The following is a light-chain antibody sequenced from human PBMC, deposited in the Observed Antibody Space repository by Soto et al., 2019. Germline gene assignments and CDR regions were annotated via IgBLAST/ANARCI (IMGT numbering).Light chain of an antibody. J-gene: IGLJ1*01. CDR3: CSYAGSPYG. Sequence: QSALTQPRSVSGAPGQAVAISCPGTSSDVGGYNYVSWYQQHPGKAPKVMIYDVSKRPSGVPDRFSGSKSGNTASLTISGLQAEDEADYYCCSYAGSPYGFGTGTKVTVL. CDR2: DVS. V-gene: IGLV2-11*01. CDR1: SSDVGGYNY.